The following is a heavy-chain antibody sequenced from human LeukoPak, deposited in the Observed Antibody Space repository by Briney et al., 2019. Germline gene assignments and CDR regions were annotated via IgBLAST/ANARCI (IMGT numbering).Heavy chain of an antibody. J-gene: IGHJ4*02. D-gene: IGHD6-19*01. Sequence: SVKVSCKASGGTFSSYAISWVRQAPGQGLEWMGGIIPIFGTANYTQKFQGRVTITADKSTSTAYMELSSLRSEDTAVYYCARGVSGWYFTLFDYWGQGTLVTVSS. CDR1: GGTFSSYA. CDR2: IIPIFGTA. V-gene: IGHV1-69*06. CDR3: ARGVSGWYFTLFDY.